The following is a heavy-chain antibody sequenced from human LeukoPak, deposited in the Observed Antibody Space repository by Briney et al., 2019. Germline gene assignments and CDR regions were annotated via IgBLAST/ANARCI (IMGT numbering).Heavy chain of an antibody. CDR2: ISSSSSYI. V-gene: IGHV3-21*01. CDR1: GFTFSSYS. CDR3: ARDWHDYSNYYFDY. D-gene: IGHD4-11*01. Sequence: GGSLRLSCAASGFTFSSYSMNWVRQAPGKGLEWVSSISSSSSYIYYADSVKGRFTISRDNAKNPLYLQMNSLRAEDTAVYYCARDWHDYSNYYFDYWGQGTLVTVSS. J-gene: IGHJ4*02.